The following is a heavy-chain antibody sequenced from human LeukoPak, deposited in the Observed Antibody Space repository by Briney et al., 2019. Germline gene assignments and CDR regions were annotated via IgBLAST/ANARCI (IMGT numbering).Heavy chain of an antibody. CDR1: GFTVSSNY. V-gene: IGHV3-53*01. Sequence: GGSLRLSCAASGFTVSSNYMSWVRQAPGKGLEWVSVIYSGGSTYYADSVKGRFTISRDNSRNTLYLQMNSLRAEDTAVYYCARVESYCSSTSCPLYYYYYMDVWGKGTTVTVS. D-gene: IGHD2-2*01. J-gene: IGHJ6*03. CDR3: ARVESYCSSTSCPLYYYYYMDV. CDR2: IYSGGST.